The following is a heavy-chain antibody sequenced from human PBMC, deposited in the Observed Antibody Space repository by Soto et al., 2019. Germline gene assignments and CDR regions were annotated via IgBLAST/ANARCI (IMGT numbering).Heavy chain of an antibody. CDR1: GFTFSSYA. D-gene: IGHD3-9*01. CDR3: AKGGLDYFDWLSHYYMDV. CDR2: ISGSGGST. Sequence: EVQLLESGGGLVQPGGSLRLSCAASGFTFSSYAMSWVRQAPGKVLEWVSAISGSGGSTYYADSVKGRFTSSRDNYKNTLYLQMNGLRADDTAVYYCAKGGLDYFDWLSHYYMDVWGKGTTVNVSS. J-gene: IGHJ6*03. V-gene: IGHV3-23*01.